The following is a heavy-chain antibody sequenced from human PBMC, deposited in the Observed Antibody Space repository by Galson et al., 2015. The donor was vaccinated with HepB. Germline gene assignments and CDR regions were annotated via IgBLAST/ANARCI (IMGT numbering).Heavy chain of an antibody. J-gene: IGHJ3*02. V-gene: IGHV1-69*04. Sequence: SVKVSCKASGGTFSSYTISWVRQAPGQGLEWMGRIIPILGIANYAQKFQGRVTITADKSTSTAYMELSSLRSEDTAVCYCARDLSRMRNAFDIWGQGTMVTVSS. CDR2: IIPILGIA. CDR3: ARDLSRMRNAFDI. CDR1: GGTFSSYT.